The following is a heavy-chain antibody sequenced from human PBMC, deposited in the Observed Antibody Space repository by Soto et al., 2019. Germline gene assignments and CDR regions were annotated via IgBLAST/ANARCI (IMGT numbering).Heavy chain of an antibody. J-gene: IGHJ5*02. CDR3: ARSRIIVVVPAAMEGWFDP. D-gene: IGHD2-2*01. V-gene: IGHV4-59*08. Sequence: SETLSLTCTVSGGSIGSYYWSWIRQPPGKGLEWIGYIYYSGSTNYNPSLKSRVTISVDTSKNQFSLKLSSVTAADTAVYYCARSRIIVVVPAAMEGWFDPWGQGTLVTVS. CDR1: GGSIGSYY. CDR2: IYYSGST.